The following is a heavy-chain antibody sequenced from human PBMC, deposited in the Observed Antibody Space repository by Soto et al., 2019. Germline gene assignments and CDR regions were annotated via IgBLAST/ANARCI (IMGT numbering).Heavy chain of an antibody. D-gene: IGHD2-15*01. CDR3: AGTPAGRDGSNWASDY. CDR2: IYYSGST. V-gene: IGHV4-59*01. CDR1: GGSISSYY. Sequence: SETLSLTCTVSGGSISSYYWSWIRQPPGKGLEWIGYIYYSGSTNYNPSLKSRVTISVDTSKNQFSLKLSSVTAADTAVYYCAGTPAGRDGSNWASDYWGQGPLVTVSS. J-gene: IGHJ4*02.